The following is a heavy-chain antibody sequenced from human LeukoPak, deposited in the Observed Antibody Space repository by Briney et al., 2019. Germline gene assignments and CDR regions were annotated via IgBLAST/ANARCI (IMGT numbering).Heavy chain of an antibody. D-gene: IGHD1-26*01. V-gene: IGHV3-74*03. CDR3: AKGGKWDVTPFDY. CDR1: GFTISNYW. CDR2: IHPDGSIT. J-gene: IGHJ4*02. Sequence: QTGGSLRLSCVGSGFTISNYWMHWVRQAPGTGLVWVSRIHPDGSITTYADSVKGRFTISRDNAKNTLYLQVNSLRAEDTAVYYCAKGGKWDVTPFDYWGQGTLVTVSS.